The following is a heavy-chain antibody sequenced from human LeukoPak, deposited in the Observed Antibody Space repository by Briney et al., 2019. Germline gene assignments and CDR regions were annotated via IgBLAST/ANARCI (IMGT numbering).Heavy chain of an antibody. D-gene: IGHD6-19*01. CDR1: GGSISTYY. V-gene: IGHV4-59*01. Sequence: SETLSLTCTVSGGSISTYYWSWIRQLPGKGLEWIGYIYNSGNTNYSPSLKSRVTISVDTSKIQFSLKLTSVTAADTAVYYCARFKRAGGWSYFDYWGQGTLVTVSS. J-gene: IGHJ4*02. CDR2: IYNSGNT. CDR3: ARFKRAGGWSYFDY.